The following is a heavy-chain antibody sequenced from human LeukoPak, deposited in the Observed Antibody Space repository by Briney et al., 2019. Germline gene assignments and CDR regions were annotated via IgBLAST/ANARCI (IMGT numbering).Heavy chain of an antibody. Sequence: GGSLRLSCAASGFTFSSYSMNWARQPPGKGLEWVSSITGSSSYIHYADSVKGRFTISRDNAKNSLYLQMNSLSAEDTAVYYCARGFADFVWGSYPSSYWGQGILVTVSS. CDR2: ITGSSSYI. CDR1: GFTFSSYS. J-gene: IGHJ4*02. D-gene: IGHD3-16*02. CDR3: ARGFADFVWGSYPSSY. V-gene: IGHV3-21*01.